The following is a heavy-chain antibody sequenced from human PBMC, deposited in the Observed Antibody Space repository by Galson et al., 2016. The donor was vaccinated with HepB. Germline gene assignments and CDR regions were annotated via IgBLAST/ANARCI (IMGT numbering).Heavy chain of an antibody. J-gene: IGHJ1*01. V-gene: IGHV3-53*01. CDR2: IYSAGGT. CDR3: ARSSGWYGYFQH. CDR1: GFTVNSNY. Sequence: SLRLSCAASGFTVNSNYMSWVRQAPGKGLEWVSVIYSAGGTFYADSVKGRFSISRDNSKNTVYLQMNSLRAEDTAVYYCARSSGWYGYFQHWGQGTLVTVSS. D-gene: IGHD6-19*01.